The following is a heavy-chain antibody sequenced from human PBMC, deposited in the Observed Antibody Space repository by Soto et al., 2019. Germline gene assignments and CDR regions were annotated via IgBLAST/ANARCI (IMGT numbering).Heavy chain of an antibody. CDR1: GSSFSSYY. Sequence: PSETLSLTCTVSGSSFSSYYWSWIRQPPGRGLEWIGHIYYSGSTNTNYNPSLKSRVTISVDTSKSQFSLKLSSVTAADTAVYYCARGGGVYYFDYWGQGTLVTVSS. V-gene: IGHV4-59*01. D-gene: IGHD2-8*02. CDR2: IYYSGSTNT. CDR3: ARGGGVYYFDY. J-gene: IGHJ4*02.